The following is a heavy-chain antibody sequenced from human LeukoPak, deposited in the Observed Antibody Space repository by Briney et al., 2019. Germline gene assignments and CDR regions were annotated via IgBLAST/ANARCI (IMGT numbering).Heavy chain of an antibody. CDR1: GFTFDDYA. V-gene: IGHV3-9*01. D-gene: IGHD6-6*01. J-gene: IGHJ6*02. Sequence: GGPLRLSCVASGFTFDDYAMHWVRQAPGKGLEWVSGISWNSGSIGYADSVKGRFTISRDNAKNSLYLQMNSLRAEDTALYYCAKAGIGSSSAHYYYYGMDVWGQGTTVTVSS. CDR2: ISWNSGSI. CDR3: AKAGIGSSSAHYYYYGMDV.